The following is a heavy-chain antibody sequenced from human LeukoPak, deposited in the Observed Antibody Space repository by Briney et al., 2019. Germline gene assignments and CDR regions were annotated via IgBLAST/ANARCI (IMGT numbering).Heavy chain of an antibody. CDR2: MYYRGST. CDR3: ARSETIWYYFDH. J-gene: IGHJ4*02. CDR1: GASINTHFYY. V-gene: IGHV4-39*07. D-gene: IGHD1-7*01. Sequence: SETLSLTCTVSGASINTHFYYWGWIRQTPGKGLEWIGNMYYRGSTYYNPSLNSRISMSLDTSKNQFSLRLTSVTAADTAIYFCARSETIWYYFDHWGQGRLVTVSS.